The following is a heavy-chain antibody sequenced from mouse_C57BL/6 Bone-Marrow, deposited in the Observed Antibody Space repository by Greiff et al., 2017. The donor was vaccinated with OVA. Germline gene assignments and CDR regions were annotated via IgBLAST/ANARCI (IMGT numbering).Heavy chain of an antibody. Sequence: QVQLKQSGAELARPGASVKLSCKASGYTFTSYGISWVKQRTGQGLEWIGEIYPRSGNTYYNEKFKGKATLTADKSSSTAYMELRSLTSEDSAVYFCASQGRVYYWGQGTTLTVSS. J-gene: IGHJ2*01. V-gene: IGHV1-81*01. CDR2: IYPRSGNT. CDR1: GYTFTSYG. CDR3: ASQGRVYY. D-gene: IGHD1-1*01.